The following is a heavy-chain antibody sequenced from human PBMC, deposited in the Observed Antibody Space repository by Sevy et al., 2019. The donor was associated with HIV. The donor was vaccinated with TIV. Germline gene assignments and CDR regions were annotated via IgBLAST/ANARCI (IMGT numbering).Heavy chain of an antibody. D-gene: IGHD3-22*01. CDR1: GGSLSGYY. J-gene: IGHJ4*02. V-gene: IGHV4-34*01. CDR2: INHSGTS. Sequence: SETLSLTCAVYGGSLSGYYWTWIRQPPGKGLEWIGEINHSGTSNFNPSLKSRVTISVDSSKNQFSLKLYSVTAADTALYYCARGRDYYDSRGYYADYWGQGMLVTVSS. CDR3: ARGRDYYDSRGYYADY.